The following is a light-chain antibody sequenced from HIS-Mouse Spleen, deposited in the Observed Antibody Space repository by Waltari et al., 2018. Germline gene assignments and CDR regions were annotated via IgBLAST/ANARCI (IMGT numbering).Light chain of an antibody. CDR2: AAS. J-gene: IGKJ1*01. V-gene: IGKV1-9*01. Sequence: DIQLTQSPSFLSASVGDSFTITCRASQGISSYLALYQQKPGKAPKLLIYAASTLQSGVPSRFSGSGAGTEFTLTISSLQPEDFATYYCQQLNSYPPTFGQGTKVEIK. CDR3: QQLNSYPPT. CDR1: QGISSY.